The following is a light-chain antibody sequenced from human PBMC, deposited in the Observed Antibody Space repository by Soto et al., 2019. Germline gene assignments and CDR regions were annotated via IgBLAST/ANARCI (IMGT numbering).Light chain of an antibody. CDR3: QHYNSYSEA. CDR1: QTISSW. J-gene: IGKJ1*01. V-gene: IGKV1-5*03. Sequence: DIQITQSPSTLSGSVGGRVTIPFRASQTISSWLAWYQQKPGKAPKLLIYKASTLKSGVPSRFSGSGSGTEFTLTISSLQPDDFATYYCQHYNSYSEAFGQGTKVDIK. CDR2: KAS.